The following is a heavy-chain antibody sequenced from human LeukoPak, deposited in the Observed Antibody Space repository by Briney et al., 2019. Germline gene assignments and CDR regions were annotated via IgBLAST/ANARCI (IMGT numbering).Heavy chain of an antibody. J-gene: IGHJ4*02. D-gene: IGHD4-17*01. CDR3: ARGTMTRVTYYFDY. Sequence: SETLSLTCAVYGGSFSGYYWSWIRQPPGKGLEWIGEINHSGSTNYNPSLKSRVTISVDTSKNQFSLKLSSVTAADTAVYYCARGTMTRVTYYFDYWGRGTLVTVS. CDR1: GGSFSGYY. V-gene: IGHV4-34*01. CDR2: INHSGST.